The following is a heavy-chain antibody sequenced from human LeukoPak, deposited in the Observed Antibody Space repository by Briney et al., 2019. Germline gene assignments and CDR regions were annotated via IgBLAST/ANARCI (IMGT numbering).Heavy chain of an antibody. CDR1: GGSISSYH. Sequence: ASETLSLTCTVSGGSISSYHWSWIRQPPGKGLEWIGYIYYSGYTNYNPSLKSRVTISVDTSKNQFSLKLSSVTAADTAVYYCARVEGGYYDSSGYLYYFDYWGQGTLVTVSS. D-gene: IGHD3-22*01. V-gene: IGHV4-59*12. CDR3: ARVEGGYYDSSGYLYYFDY. J-gene: IGHJ4*02. CDR2: IYYSGYT.